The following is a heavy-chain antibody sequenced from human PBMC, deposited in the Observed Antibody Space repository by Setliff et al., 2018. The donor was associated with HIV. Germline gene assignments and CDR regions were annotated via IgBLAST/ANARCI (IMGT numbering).Heavy chain of an antibody. D-gene: IGHD3-22*01. Sequence: SETLSLTCDVSGFSISSRYYWGWIRQSPGKGLEWIGNIYHTGSSYYNPSLNSRVTISVDASKNQFSLKLSSVTAADTAVYYCASLPPLYDSSGYYFDYWGQGTLVTVSS. CDR2: IYHTGSS. CDR1: GFSISSRYY. CDR3: ASLPPLYDSSGYYFDY. J-gene: IGHJ4*02. V-gene: IGHV4-38-2*01.